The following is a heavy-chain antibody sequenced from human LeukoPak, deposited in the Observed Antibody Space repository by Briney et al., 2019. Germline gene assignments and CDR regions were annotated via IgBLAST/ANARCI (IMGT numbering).Heavy chain of an antibody. J-gene: IGHJ3*02. V-gene: IGHV5-51*03. CDR3: ARPYCGGDCSLDAFDI. Sequence: GESLKISCKGSGYSFTSYWIGWVRQMPGKGLEWMGIIYPVDSDTRYSPAFQGQVTISADKSISTAYLQWSSLKASDTAMYYCARPYCGGDCSLDAFDIWGQGTMVTVSS. CDR1: GYSFTSYW. D-gene: IGHD2-21*02. CDR2: IYPVDSDT.